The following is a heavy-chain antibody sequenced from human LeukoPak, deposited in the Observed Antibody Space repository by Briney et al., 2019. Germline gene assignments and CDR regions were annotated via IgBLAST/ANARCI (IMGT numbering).Heavy chain of an antibody. Sequence: PGGSLRLSCAASGFTFGSYSMNWVRQAPGKGLEWVSSISSSSSYIYYADSVKGRFTISRDNAKNSLYLQMNSLRAEDTAVYYCARASRANQNFDYWGQGTLVTVSS. V-gene: IGHV3-21*01. CDR1: GFTFGSYS. CDR3: ARASRANQNFDY. CDR2: ISSSSSYI. J-gene: IGHJ4*02.